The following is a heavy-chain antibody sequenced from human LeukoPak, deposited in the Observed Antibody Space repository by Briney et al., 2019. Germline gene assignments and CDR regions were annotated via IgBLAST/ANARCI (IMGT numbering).Heavy chain of an antibody. Sequence: SETLSLTCTVSGGSISGYYWSWIRQPAGKGLEWIGRIYTSGSTNYNPSLKSRVTISVDTSKNQFSLKLSSVTAADTAVYYCGGSSGWSPDYWGQGTLVTVSS. CDR2: IYTSGST. CDR3: GGSSGWSPDY. CDR1: GGSISGYY. D-gene: IGHD6-19*01. J-gene: IGHJ4*02. V-gene: IGHV4-4*07.